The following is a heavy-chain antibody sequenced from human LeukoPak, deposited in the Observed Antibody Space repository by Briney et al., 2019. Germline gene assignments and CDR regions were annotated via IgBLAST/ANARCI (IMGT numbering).Heavy chain of an antibody. CDR2: IKKDGIEK. J-gene: IGHJ4*02. CDR1: GFTLSSDW. V-gene: IGHV3-7*01. D-gene: IGHD2-2*01. CDR3: ARGRYSSRSGGYYFDI. Sequence: GGSLRLSCVVSGFTLSSDWMSWVRQAPGKGLEWVANIKKDGIEKYYVESVKGRFTISRDDAKNSLSLQMNSLRAEDTAVYYCARGRYSSRSGGYYFDIWGQGTLVTVSS.